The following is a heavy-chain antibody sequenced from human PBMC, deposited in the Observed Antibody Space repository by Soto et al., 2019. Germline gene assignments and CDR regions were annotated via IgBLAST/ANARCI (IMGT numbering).Heavy chain of an antibody. CDR3: AKVGGGNAFDI. Sequence: SVKVSCKASGGGNLRDYRTTWVRRAPGQGLEWMGGIIPKLGSANYAQKFQGKVTVTADESTNTGNMELRSLRSDDTAVYYCAKVGGGNAFDIWGQGTMVTVSS. CDR2: IIPKLGSA. CDR1: GGGNLRDYR. V-gene: IGHV1-69*13. D-gene: IGHD1-26*01. J-gene: IGHJ3*02.